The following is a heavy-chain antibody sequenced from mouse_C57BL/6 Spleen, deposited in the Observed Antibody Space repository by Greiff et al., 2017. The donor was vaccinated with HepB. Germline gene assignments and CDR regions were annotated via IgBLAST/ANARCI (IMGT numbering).Heavy chain of an antibody. J-gene: IGHJ4*01. CDR3: ARVIVTKFYAMDY. CDR1: GFSLSTSGMG. CDR2: IYWDDDK. Sequence: QVTLKECGPGLLQSSQTLSLTCSFSGFSLSTSGMGVSWIRQPSGKGLEWLAHIYWDDDKRYNPSLKSRLTISTDTSRNQVFLKITSVDTADTATYYCARVIVTKFYAMDYWGQGTSVTVSS. D-gene: IGHD2-5*01. V-gene: IGHV8-12*01.